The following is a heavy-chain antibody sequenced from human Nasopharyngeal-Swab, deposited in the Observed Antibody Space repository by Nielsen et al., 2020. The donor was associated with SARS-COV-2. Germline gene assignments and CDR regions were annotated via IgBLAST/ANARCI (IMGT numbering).Heavy chain of an antibody. CDR2: ISSSNI. V-gene: IGHV3-21*01. Sequence: GESLKISCAASGFTFSSYSMSWVRQAPGKGPEWVSSISSSNIYYADSVKGRFTISRDNAKNSLYLQMNSLRAEDTAVYYCARDVVVVDYWGQGTLVTVSS. J-gene: IGHJ4*02. D-gene: IGHD3-22*01. CDR3: ARDVVVVDY. CDR1: GFTFSSYS.